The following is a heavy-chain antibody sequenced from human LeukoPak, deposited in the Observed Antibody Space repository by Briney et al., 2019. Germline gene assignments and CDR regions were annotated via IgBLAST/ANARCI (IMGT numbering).Heavy chain of an antibody. CDR1: GGSINSGSYY. D-gene: IGHD3-3*01. CDR2: IYTSGST. V-gene: IGHV4-61*02. Sequence: SETLSLTCTVSGGSINSGSYYWSWIRQPAGKGLEWIGRIYTSGSTNYNPSLKSRVTISVDTSKNQFSLKLSSVTAADTAMYYCARGQLRFLEWLSFNWFDPWGQGTLVTVSS. J-gene: IGHJ5*02. CDR3: ARGQLRFLEWLSFNWFDP.